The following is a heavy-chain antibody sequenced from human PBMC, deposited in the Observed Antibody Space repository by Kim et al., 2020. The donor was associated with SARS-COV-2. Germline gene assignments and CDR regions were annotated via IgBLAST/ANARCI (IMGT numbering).Heavy chain of an antibody. CDR1: GFSFSDSC. CDR3: TTVMY. Sequence: GGSLRLSCAASGFSFSDSCMHWIRQAPGKGLEWVCRIKSKADGETTAYAAPVKGRFTIARDDSKNMLYLQMKSLRNEDIAVYYCTTVMYWGKGTLVTVSS. V-gene: IGHV3-15*01. CDR2: IKSKADGETT. J-gene: IGHJ4*02.